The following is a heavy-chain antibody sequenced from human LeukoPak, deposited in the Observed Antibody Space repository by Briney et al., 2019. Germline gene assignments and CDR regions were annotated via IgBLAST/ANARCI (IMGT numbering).Heavy chain of an antibody. V-gene: IGHV3-48*02. CDR1: GFTFSRYS. D-gene: IGHD3-9*01. J-gene: IGHJ6*02. CDR2: ISSSSSTT. Sequence: GGSLRLSCAASGFTFSRYSMNWVRQAPGKGLEWVSYISSSSSTTYYADSVKGRFTISRDNAKNSLYLQMNSLRDEDTAVYYCARDRASLRYFDWSEAMDVWGQGTTVTVSS. CDR3: ARDRASLRYFDWSEAMDV.